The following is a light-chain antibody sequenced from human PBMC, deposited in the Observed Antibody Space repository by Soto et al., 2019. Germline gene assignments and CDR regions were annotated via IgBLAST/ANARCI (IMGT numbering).Light chain of an antibody. CDR3: QQSYSAPRT. J-gene: IGKJ1*01. Sequence: DIQMTQSPSSLSASVGDRVTITCRASQRISSYLNWYQQKPGQAPKILIYAVSNLQSGVPSRFSGSGSGTDFTLTISSLQPEEFATYYCQQSYSAPRTFGQGNKVEIK. V-gene: IGKV1-39*01. CDR2: AVS. CDR1: QRISSY.